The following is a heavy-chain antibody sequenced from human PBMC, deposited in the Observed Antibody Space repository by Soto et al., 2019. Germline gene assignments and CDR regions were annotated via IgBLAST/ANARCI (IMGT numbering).Heavy chain of an antibody. J-gene: IGHJ4*02. CDR2: ISYDGTNK. D-gene: IGHD4-17*01. Sequence: QVQLVESGGGVVQPGRSLRLSCAASGFTFTTYVMHWVRQAPGKGLEWVAGISYDGTNKYYADSVKGQFTISRDNSKNTLYLQMNSLRVEDTAVYYCAKGPRPFYSDYYFDFWGQGTLVTVSS. CDR3: AKGPRPFYSDYYFDF. CDR1: GFTFTTYV. V-gene: IGHV3-30*18.